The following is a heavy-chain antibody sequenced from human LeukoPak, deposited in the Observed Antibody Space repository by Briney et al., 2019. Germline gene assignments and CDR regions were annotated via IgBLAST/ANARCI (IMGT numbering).Heavy chain of an antibody. CDR1: GFTFSSYA. CDR2: ISGSGGNP. J-gene: IGHJ4*02. CDR3: ASSYYYDSSGY. Sequence: GRSLRLSCAASGFTFSSYAMSWVRQAPGKGLEWVSAISGSGGNPYYEDSVTGRFTISRDNSKNTLYLQMNSLRAEDTAVYYCASSYYYDSSGYWGQGTLVTVSS. D-gene: IGHD3-22*01. V-gene: IGHV3-23*01.